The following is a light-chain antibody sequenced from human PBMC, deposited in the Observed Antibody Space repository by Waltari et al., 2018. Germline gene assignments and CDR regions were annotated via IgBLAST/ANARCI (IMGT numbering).Light chain of an antibody. V-gene: IGKV1-8*01. J-gene: IGKJ4*01. CDR2: AAS. CDR1: QGISTY. CDR3: QQSYSTPLT. Sequence: AIRMTQSPSSFSASTGDRVTITCRASQGISTYLAWYQQKSGKAPKLLIYAASTLQSGVPSRFSGSGSGTDFTLTISCLQPEDFATYYCQQSYSTPLTFGGGTKVEIK.